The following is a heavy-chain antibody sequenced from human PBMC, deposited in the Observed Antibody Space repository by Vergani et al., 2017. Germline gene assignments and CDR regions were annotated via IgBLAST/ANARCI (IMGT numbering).Heavy chain of an antibody. V-gene: IGHV3-9*01. CDR1: GFTFDDYA. D-gene: IGHD3-3*01. J-gene: IGHJ2*01. CDR2: ISWNSGSI. Sequence: EVQLVESGGGLVQPGRSLRLSCAASGFTFDDYAMHCVRPATAKGLEWVSGISWNSGSIGYADSVKGRFTISRDNAKNSLYRQMNSLRAEDTALYYCAKDHYXFWSGYPNLSPFDLWGRGTLVTVSS. CDR3: AKDHYXFWSGYPNLSPFDL.